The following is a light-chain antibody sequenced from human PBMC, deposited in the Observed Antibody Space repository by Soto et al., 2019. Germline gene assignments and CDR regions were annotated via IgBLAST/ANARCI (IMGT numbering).Light chain of an antibody. Sequence: SLLPQSPLSLPVPPGEPASISCITYHILLHRNGSAYLHWSLQKPGQFPQLLIFRVSDHLSGVPDRFSGSGSGSDFTLKISGLEAEDVGVYSCMQVIQYPLTFGGGTKVDI. V-gene: IGKV2-28*01. CDR2: RVS. CDR1: HILLHRNGSAY. J-gene: IGKJ4*01. CDR3: MQVIQYPLT.